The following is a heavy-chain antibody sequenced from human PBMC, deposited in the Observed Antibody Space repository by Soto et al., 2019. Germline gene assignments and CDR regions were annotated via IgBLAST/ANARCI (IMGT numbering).Heavy chain of an antibody. D-gene: IGHD4-17*01. Sequence: ASVKVSCKASGYTFTSYDINWVRQATGQGLEWMGWMNPNSGNTGYAQKFQGRVTMTRNTSISTAYMELSILRSEDTAVYYCARGQYGDYVSSSYYYDMDFLGKGTTVNVS. V-gene: IGHV1-8*01. CDR2: MNPNSGNT. CDR1: GYTFTSYD. J-gene: IGHJ6*03. CDR3: ARGQYGDYVSSSYYYDMDF.